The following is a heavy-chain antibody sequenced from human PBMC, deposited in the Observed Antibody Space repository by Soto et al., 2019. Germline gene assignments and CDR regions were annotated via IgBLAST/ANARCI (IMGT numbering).Heavy chain of an antibody. CDR3: ARGYYDSSGYYRYYYGMDV. Sequence: SETLSLTCTVSGGSVSSGSDYWSWSRQPPGKGLEWIGYIYYSGSTNYNPSLKSRVTISVDTSKNQFSLKLSSVTAADTAVYYCARGYYDSSGYYRYYYGMDVWGQGTTVTVSS. CDR2: IYYSGST. J-gene: IGHJ6*02. CDR1: GGSVSSGSDY. V-gene: IGHV4-61*01. D-gene: IGHD3-22*01.